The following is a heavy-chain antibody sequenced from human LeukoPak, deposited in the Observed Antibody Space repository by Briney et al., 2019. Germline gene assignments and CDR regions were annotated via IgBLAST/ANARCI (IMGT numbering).Heavy chain of an antibody. J-gene: IGHJ4*02. CDR1: GFTINTYA. D-gene: IGHD2-21*02. CDR2: ISSSSYT. Sequence: AGGSLRLSCVASGFTINTYAMSWIRQAPGKGLEWVSYISSSSYTKYADSVKGRFTISRDNAKNSLYLQMNSLRAEDTAVYYCARDISYCGGDCAPYYFDYWGQGTLVTVSS. V-gene: IGHV3-11*05. CDR3: ARDISYCGGDCAPYYFDY.